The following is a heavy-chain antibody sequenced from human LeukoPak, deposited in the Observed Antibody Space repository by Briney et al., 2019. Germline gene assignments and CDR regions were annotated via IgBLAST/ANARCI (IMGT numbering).Heavy chain of an antibody. CDR1: GFIFDNYA. V-gene: IGHV3-21*01. Sequence: GGSLRLSCAASGFIFDNYAIHWVRQAPGKGLEWVSSISSSSSYIYYADSVKGRFTISRDNAKNSLYLQMNSLRAEDTAVYYCCGPAAVDYWGQGTLVTVSS. CDR3: CGPAAVDY. CDR2: ISSSSSYI. J-gene: IGHJ4*02. D-gene: IGHD6-13*01.